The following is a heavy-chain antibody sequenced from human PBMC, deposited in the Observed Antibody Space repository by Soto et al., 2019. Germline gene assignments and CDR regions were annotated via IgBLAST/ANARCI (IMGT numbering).Heavy chain of an antibody. V-gene: IGHV3-30*18. J-gene: IGHJ4*02. Sequence: QVQLVESGGCVVQPGRSLRLSCAASGFTFSSYGMHWVRKAPGKGLEWVAVISYDGSNKYYADSVKGRFTISRDNSKNTLYLQMNSLRAEDTAVYYCAKGISSGYFYWGQGTLVTVSS. CDR3: AKGISSGYFY. D-gene: IGHD3-22*01. CDR2: ISYDGSNK. CDR1: GFTFSSYG.